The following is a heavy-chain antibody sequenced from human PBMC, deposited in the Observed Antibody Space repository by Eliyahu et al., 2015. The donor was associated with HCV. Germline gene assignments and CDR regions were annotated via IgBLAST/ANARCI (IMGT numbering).Heavy chain of an antibody. Sequence: VELVESGGGQVQPGGSLRLSCXASGVTTFSSYWMEWVRQPPGKGLVWVSRINGDGSGPTYADSVKGRFTISRDNAKKTLYLQMNSLRVEDTAVYYCASPPHTGGWGQGTLVTVSS. J-gene: IGHJ4*02. CDR2: INGDGSGP. D-gene: IGHD2-21*01. CDR1: GVTTFSSYW. CDR3: ASPPHTGG. V-gene: IGHV3-74*01.